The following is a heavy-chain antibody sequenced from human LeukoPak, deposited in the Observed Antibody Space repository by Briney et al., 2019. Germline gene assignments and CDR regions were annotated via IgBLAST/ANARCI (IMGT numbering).Heavy chain of an antibody. CDR1: GYTFTGYY. V-gene: IGHV1-2*02. Sequence: ASVKVSCKASGYTFTGYYMHWVRQAPGQGLEWMGWINPNSGGTNYAQKFQGGVTMTRGTSISIAYMELSRLRSDDTAVYYCAREGAGEYYDSSGYYPVGYWGQGTLVTVSS. D-gene: IGHD3-22*01. CDR2: INPNSGGT. J-gene: IGHJ4*02. CDR3: AREGAGEYYDSSGYYPVGY.